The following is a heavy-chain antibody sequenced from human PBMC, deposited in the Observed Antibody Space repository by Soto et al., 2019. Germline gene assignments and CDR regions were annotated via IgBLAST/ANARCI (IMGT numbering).Heavy chain of an antibody. V-gene: IGHV4-31*03. CDR3: ARDSPLYYYDTSGYYWGYFDY. CDR1: GGSISSGDYY. CDR2: IYNSRST. D-gene: IGHD3-22*01. Sequence: SETLSLTCTVSGGSISSGDYYWSWIRQHPGKGLEWIGYIYNSRSTYYNPSLRSRVTISVDTSKNQLSLNLSSVTAADTAVYYCARDSPLYYYDTSGYYWGYFDYWGQGTLVTVSS. J-gene: IGHJ4*02.